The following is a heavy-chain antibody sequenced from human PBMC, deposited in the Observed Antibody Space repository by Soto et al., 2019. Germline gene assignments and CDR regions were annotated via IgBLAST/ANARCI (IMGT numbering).Heavy chain of an antibody. D-gene: IGHD2-15*01. CDR3: AAWDISNI. CDR1: VFSINTYL. J-gene: IGHJ4*02. CDR2: INPEGNAK. V-gene: IGHV3-7*01. Sequence: PWVSLRLSCSGFVFSINTYLMNWIRQTPGKGLEWVANINPEGNAKTYVDPVTCRFIVSRDNTRPSLDLQMNSLRVEASAVYFCAAWDISNIWGQGILVTVSS.